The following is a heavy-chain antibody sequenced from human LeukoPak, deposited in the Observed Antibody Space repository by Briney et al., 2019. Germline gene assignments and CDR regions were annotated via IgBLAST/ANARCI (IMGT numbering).Heavy chain of an antibody. CDR2: IYTSGST. Sequence: RSETLSLTCTVSGGSISSYYWSWIRQPAGKGLEWIGRIYTSGSTNYNPSLKSRVTMSVDTSKNQFSLKLTSVTAADTAVYYCARDLVVVPAAIWGQGTLVTVSS. D-gene: IGHD2-2*01. V-gene: IGHV4-4*07. CDR1: GGSISSYY. CDR3: ARDLVVVPAAI. J-gene: IGHJ4*02.